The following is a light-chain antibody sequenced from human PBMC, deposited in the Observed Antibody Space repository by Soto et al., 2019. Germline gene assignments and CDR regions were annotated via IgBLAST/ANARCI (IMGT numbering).Light chain of an antibody. CDR3: QQYGTSPT. V-gene: IGKV3-20*01. J-gene: IGKJ1*01. Sequence: EIVLTQSPGTLSLSPGERATLSCRASQSVSSSFLAWYQQKVGQAPRLLIYAASNRATGIPDRFSGSGSGTDFTLTISRLEPEDFAVYYCQQYGTSPTFGQGTKVDIK. CDR2: AAS. CDR1: QSVSSSF.